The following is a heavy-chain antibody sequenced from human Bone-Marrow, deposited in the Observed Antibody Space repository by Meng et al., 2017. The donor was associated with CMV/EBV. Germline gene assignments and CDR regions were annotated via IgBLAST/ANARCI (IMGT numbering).Heavy chain of an antibody. Sequence: GGSLRLSCAASGFTFSGYAMHWVRQAPGKGLEWVAVISYNGSNKYYADSVKGRFTISRANSKNTLYREMNSLRAENTAVYYGAREIVGASCCIDPWGQGTMVTVSS. V-gene: IGHV3-30*04. CDR3: AREIVGASCCIDP. CDR1: GFTFSGYA. CDR2: ISYNGSNK. J-gene: IGHJ5*02. D-gene: IGHD1-26*01.